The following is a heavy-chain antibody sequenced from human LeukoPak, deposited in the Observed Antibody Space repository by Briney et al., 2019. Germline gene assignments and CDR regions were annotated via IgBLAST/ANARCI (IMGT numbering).Heavy chain of an antibody. D-gene: IGHD3-10*01. CDR1: GFTFSSYS. CDR3: ARDPALVRGVLALDY. J-gene: IGHJ4*02. CDR2: ICSSSSYI. V-gene: IGHV3-21*01. Sequence: AGGSLRLSCAASGFTFSSYSMNWVRQAPGKGLEWVSSICSSSSYIYYADSVKGRFTISRDNAKNSLYLQMNSLRAEDTAVYYCARDPALVRGVLALDYWGQGTLVTVSS.